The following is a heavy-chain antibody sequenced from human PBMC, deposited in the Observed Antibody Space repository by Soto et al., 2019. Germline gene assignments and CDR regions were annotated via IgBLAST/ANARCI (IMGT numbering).Heavy chain of an antibody. CDR1: GGSISSGGYY. CDR2: IYYSGST. Sequence: SETLSLTCTVSGGSISSGGYYWSWIRQHPGKGLEWIGYIYYSGSTYYNPSLRSRVSLSVDRTKNQFFLNLRSVSAADTAVYFCAREGRLHWFESWGQGTLVTV. J-gene: IGHJ5*01. CDR3: AREGRLHWFES. V-gene: IGHV4-31*03.